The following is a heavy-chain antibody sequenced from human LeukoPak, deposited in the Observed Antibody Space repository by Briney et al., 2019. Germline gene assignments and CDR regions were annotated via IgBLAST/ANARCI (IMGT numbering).Heavy chain of an antibody. CDR2: IWYDGSNK. Sequence: GGSLRLSCAASGFTFSSYGMHWVRQAPGKGLEWVAVIWYDGSNKYYADSVKGRFTISRDNSKNTLYLQMNSLRAEDTAVYYCARDTSSGYIADAFDIWGQGTMVTVSS. V-gene: IGHV3-33*01. CDR3: ARDTSSGYIADAFDI. J-gene: IGHJ3*02. D-gene: IGHD3-22*01. CDR1: GFTFSSYG.